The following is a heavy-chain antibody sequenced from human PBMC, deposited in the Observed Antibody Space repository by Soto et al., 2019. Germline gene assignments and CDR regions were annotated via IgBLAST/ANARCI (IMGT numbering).Heavy chain of an antibody. Sequence: PGGSLRLSCAGSGFTFSSFAISWVRQAPGKGLEWVAATSYDGSNKYYADSVKGRFIISRDNSKNTLDLLLNTLRAEDTAVYYCAGVYYGGNSVNNYWGQGTQVTVSS. D-gene: IGHD2-8*01. CDR1: GFTFSSFA. CDR3: AGVYYGGNSVNNY. V-gene: IGHV3-30-3*01. J-gene: IGHJ4*02. CDR2: TSYDGSNK.